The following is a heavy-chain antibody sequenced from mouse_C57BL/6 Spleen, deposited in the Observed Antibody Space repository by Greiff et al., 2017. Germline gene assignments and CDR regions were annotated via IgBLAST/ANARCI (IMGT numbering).Heavy chain of an antibody. J-gene: IGHJ2*01. D-gene: IGHD1-1*01. Sequence: VQLQQSGAELVRPGASVKLSCTASGFNIKDDYMHWVKQRPEQGLEWIGWIDPENGDTEYASKFQGKATITADTSSNTAYLQLSSLTSEDTAVYYCTTVHYYYGSSYFDYWGQGTTLTVSS. V-gene: IGHV14-4*01. CDR1: GFNIKDDY. CDR3: TTVHYYYGSSYFDY. CDR2: IDPENGDT.